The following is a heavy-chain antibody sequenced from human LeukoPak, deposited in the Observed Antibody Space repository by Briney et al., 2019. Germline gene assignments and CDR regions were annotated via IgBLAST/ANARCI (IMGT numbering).Heavy chain of an antibody. Sequence: GGSLRLSCAASGFMFRTYAMHWGRQAPGKGLEYVSGISSDGGTTNYANSVKGRFTISRDNSKNTLYLQVGSLRPEDMAVYYCARVYIAGMTGHYSLDYWGQGTLLTVSS. CDR2: ISSDGGTT. CDR1: GFMFRTYA. J-gene: IGHJ4*02. D-gene: IGHD3-9*01. CDR3: ARVYIAGMTGHYSLDY. V-gene: IGHV3-64*01.